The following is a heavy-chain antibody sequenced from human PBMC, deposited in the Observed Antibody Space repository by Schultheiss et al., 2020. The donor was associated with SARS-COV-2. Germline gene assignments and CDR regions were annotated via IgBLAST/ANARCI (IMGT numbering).Heavy chain of an antibody. CDR3: AEGPAATEYFQH. CDR2: IYYSGST. CDR1: GDSISSYY. J-gene: IGHJ1*01. D-gene: IGHD2-2*01. V-gene: IGHV4-59*08. Sequence: SETLSLTCTVSGDSISSYYWSWIRQPPGKGLEWIGYIYYSGSTNYNPSLESRVTISVDTSKNQFSLKLSSVTAADTAVYYCAEGPAATEYFQHWGQGTLVTVSS.